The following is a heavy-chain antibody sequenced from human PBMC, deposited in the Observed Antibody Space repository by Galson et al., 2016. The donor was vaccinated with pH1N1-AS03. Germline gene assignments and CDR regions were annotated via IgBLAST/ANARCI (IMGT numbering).Heavy chain of an antibody. CDR1: GFTFSSCA. J-gene: IGHJ4*02. CDR2: ISGSGGST. V-gene: IGHV3-23*01. CDR3: AKGSYGDYGGYSDY. Sequence: SLRLSCAASGFTFSSCAMSWVRQAPGKGLEWVSAISGSGGSTYYADSVKGRFTISRDNSKNTLYLQMNSLRAEDTAVYYCAKGSYGDYGGYSDYWGQGTLVTVSS. D-gene: IGHD4-17*01.